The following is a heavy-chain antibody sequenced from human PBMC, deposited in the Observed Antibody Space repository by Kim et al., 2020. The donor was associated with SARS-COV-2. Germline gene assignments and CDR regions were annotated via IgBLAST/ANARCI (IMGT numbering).Heavy chain of an antibody. D-gene: IGHD3-10*01. CDR2: IDQNGSKK. CDR1: GFSFSRYW. Sequence: GGSLRLSCAASGFSFSRYWMSWVRQAPGKGLEWVANIDQNGSKKFYLDSVKGRFTISRDNAKNSVYLQISSLRAEDRAVYYCAKAQSATGSGGAYPYGMDVWGQGTTGPVPS. CDR3: AKAQSATGSGGAYPYGMDV. J-gene: IGHJ6*02. V-gene: IGHV3-7*01.